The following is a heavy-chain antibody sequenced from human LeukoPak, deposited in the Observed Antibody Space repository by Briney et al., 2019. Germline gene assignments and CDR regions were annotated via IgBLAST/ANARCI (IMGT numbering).Heavy chain of an antibody. Sequence: ASVKVSCKASGYTFTGYYMHWVRQAPGQGLEWMGWINPNSGGTNYAQKFQGRVTMTRNTSISTAYMELSSLRSEDTAVYYCARGGCSGGSCFNFYYYYYMDVWGKGTTVTISS. V-gene: IGHV1-2*02. CDR1: GYTFTGYY. CDR3: ARGGCSGGSCFNFYYYYYMDV. J-gene: IGHJ6*03. CDR2: INPNSGGT. D-gene: IGHD2-15*01.